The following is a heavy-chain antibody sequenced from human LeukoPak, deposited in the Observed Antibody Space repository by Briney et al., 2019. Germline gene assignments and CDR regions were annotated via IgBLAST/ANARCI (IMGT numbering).Heavy chain of an antibody. CDR3: ARASPPVVPAAYYYYYMDV. J-gene: IGHJ6*03. D-gene: IGHD2-2*01. V-gene: IGHV4-61*02. CDR2: IYTSGST. CDR1: GGSISSGSYY. Sequence: SETLSLTCTVSGGSISSGSYYWSWIRQPTGKGLEWIGRIYTSGSTNYNPSLKSRVTISVDTSKNQFSLKLSSVTAADTAVYYCARASPPVVPAAYYYYYMDVWGKGTTVTVSS.